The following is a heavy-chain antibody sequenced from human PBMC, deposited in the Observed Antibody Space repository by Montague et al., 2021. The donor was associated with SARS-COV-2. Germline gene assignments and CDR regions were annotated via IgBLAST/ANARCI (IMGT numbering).Heavy chain of an antibody. CDR3: ASLFVWQQLST. J-gene: IGHJ4*02. CDR2: THQWGGT. V-gene: IGHV4-4*02. D-gene: IGHD6-13*01. CDR1: GDAINSENW. Sequence: SETLSLTCAVSGDAINSENWGRRVRELPGKGLEGIGETHQWGGTNYNPSLRSRVSIFLDKSKNLFSLTLTSVTAADTAMYYCASLFVWQQLSTWGQGTLVSVSS.